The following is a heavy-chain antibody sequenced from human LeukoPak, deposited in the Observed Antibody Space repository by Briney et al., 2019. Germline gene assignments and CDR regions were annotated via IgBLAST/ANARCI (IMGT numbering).Heavy chain of an antibody. J-gene: IGHJ4*02. V-gene: IGHV4-38-2*02. Sequence: PSETLSLTCTVSGYTISSGFYWGWIRQPPGKGLEWIGSIYHSGSTYFNPSLKSRVTISVDTSKNQFSLKVSSVTAADTAVYYCARHGGSYSFDYWGQGTLVTASP. D-gene: IGHD1-26*01. CDR1: GYTISSGFY. CDR2: IYHSGST. CDR3: ARHGGSYSFDY.